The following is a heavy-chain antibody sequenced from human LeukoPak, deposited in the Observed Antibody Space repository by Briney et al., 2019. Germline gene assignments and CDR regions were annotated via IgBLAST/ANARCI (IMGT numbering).Heavy chain of an antibody. J-gene: IGHJ6*02. CDR1: GGSISSYY. CDR2: IYYSGST. D-gene: IGHD3-9*01. V-gene: IGHV4-59*01. CDR3: ARDRLTGRYGMDV. Sequence: TSETLSLTCTVSGGSISSYYWTWIRQPPGKGLEWIGYIYYSGSTNYNPSLKSRVTISVDTSKNQFSLKLNSVTAADTAVYYCARDRLTGRYGMDVWGQGTTVTVSS.